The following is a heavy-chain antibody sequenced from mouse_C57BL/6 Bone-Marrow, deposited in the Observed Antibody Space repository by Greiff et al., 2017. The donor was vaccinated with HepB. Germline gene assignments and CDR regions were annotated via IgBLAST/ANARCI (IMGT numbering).Heavy chain of an antibody. CDR3: ARPLWLRRGMDY. J-gene: IGHJ4*01. D-gene: IGHD2-2*01. CDR2: IYPGSGST. CDR1: GYTFTSYW. V-gene: IGHV1-55*01. Sequence: QVQLQQPGAELVKPGASVKMSCKASGYTFTSYWITWVKQRPGQGLEWIGDIYPGSGSTNYNEKFKSKATLTVDKSSSTAYMQLSSLTSEDSAVYYCARPLWLRRGMDYWGQGTSVTVSS.